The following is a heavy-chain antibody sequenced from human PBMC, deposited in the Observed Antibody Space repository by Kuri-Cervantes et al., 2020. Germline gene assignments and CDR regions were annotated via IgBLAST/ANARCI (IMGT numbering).Heavy chain of an antibody. Sequence: SLKISCAASGFTFSSNSMNWVCNARGQGLEWVSGMSWNSGSIGYAGSVKGRFTISSDNAQNSLYLQMNSLRAEDTALYYCAKDRSVGPDYGDGIFDYWGQGTLVTVSS. V-gene: IGHV3-9*01. CDR2: MSWNSGSI. CDR3: AKDRSVGPDYGDGIFDY. J-gene: IGHJ4*02. D-gene: IGHD4-17*01. CDR1: GFTFSSNS.